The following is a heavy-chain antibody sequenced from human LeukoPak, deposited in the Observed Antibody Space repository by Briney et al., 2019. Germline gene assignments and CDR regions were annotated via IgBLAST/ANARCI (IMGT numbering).Heavy chain of an antibody. Sequence: SETLSLTCTVSVGSISSYYWSWLRQPPGRGLEWIGYISYSGSTNYNPSLKSRVTLSVDPSNNQFSLKLSSVTAADSAEYYCASAVGGTLDCWGQGTLVTVSS. J-gene: IGHJ4*02. V-gene: IGHV4-59*01. CDR1: VGSISSYY. CDR2: ISYSGST. CDR3: ASAVGGTLDC. D-gene: IGHD1-26*01.